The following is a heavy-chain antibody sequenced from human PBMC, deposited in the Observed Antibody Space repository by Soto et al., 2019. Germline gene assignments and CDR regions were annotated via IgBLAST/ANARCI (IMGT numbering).Heavy chain of an antibody. CDR1: GGSVSSGYY. D-gene: IGHD2-15*01. J-gene: IGHJ4*02. Sequence: QVQLQESGPGLVKPSETLSLTCSVSGGSVSSGYYWNWIRQSPGKGLEWIGHLYYTGSTNYNPSLQSRVTISVDTSKNQFFLNLTSVTAADTAVYYCARGPIPVVRRYFDSWGQGIPVTVSS. CDR3: ARGPIPVVRRYFDS. CDR2: LYYTGST. V-gene: IGHV4-61*01.